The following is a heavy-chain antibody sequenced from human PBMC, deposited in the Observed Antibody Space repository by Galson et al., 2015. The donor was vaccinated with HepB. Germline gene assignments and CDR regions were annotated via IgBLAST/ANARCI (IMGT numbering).Heavy chain of an antibody. J-gene: IGHJ3*01. V-gene: IGHV2-70*04. D-gene: IGHD3-10*01. CDR3: ARMGNYGKPAFDV. CDR2: IDWDDDK. CDR1: GFSLSTSGMR. Sequence: PALVKPTQTLTLTCTFSGFSLSTSGMRVSWIRQPPGKALEWLARIDWDDDKFYSTSLMTRLTISKDTSKNQVVLTMTNMDPVDTATYYCARMGNYGKPAFDVWGQGTMVTVSS.